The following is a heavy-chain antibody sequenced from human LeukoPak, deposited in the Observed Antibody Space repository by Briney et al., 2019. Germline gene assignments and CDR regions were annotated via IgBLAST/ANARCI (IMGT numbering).Heavy chain of an antibody. CDR3: ARRRAVAGVNWFDP. J-gene: IGHJ5*02. V-gene: IGHV1-18*01. CDR2: ISSHNGYT. CDR1: RCTFISYG. D-gene: IGHD6-19*01. Sequence: ASVRVSCKDTRCTFISYGISWVRQAPGQGLEWMGWISSHNGYTKYAQKFQGRVTMTTDTSMSTAYMELGSLRSDDTAVYYCARRRAVAGVNWFDPWGQGTLVTVYS.